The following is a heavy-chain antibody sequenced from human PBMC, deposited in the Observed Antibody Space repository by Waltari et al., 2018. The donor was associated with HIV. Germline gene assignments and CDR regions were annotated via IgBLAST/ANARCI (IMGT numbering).Heavy chain of an antibody. Sequence: QVQLQQWGAGLLKPSETLSLTCAVYGGSFRGYYWSWIRQPPGKGLEWIGEINHSGSTNYNPSLKSRVTISVDTSKNQFSLKLSSVTAADTAVYYCARGRGITMIVVVNEEELGFDPWGQGTLVTVSS. CDR1: GGSFRGYY. J-gene: IGHJ5*02. CDR3: ARGRGITMIVVVNEEELGFDP. CDR2: INHSGST. V-gene: IGHV4-34*01. D-gene: IGHD3-22*01.